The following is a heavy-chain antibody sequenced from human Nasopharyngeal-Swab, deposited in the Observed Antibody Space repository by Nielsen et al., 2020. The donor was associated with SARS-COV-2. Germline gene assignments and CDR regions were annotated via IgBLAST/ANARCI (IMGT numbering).Heavy chain of an antibody. V-gene: IGHV5-51*01. D-gene: IGHD5-18*01. CDR2: IYPGDSDT. CDR1: GYSFTSYW. CDR3: ARSGYSYGCPDY. Sequence: GESLNISCTGSGYSFTSYWIGWVRQMPGKGLEWMGIIYPGDSDTRYSPSLQGQVTISADTSISTAYLQWSSLKASDTAMYYCARSGYSYGCPDYWGQGTLVTVSS. J-gene: IGHJ4*02.